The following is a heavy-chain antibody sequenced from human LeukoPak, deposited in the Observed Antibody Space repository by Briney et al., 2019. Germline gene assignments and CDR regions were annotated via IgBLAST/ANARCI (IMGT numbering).Heavy chain of an antibody. J-gene: IGHJ6*02. CDR1: GYTFTSYA. D-gene: IGHD6-6*01. CDR3: ARGVIAARKHYYYYYGMDV. Sequence: ASVKVSCKASGYTFTSYAMHWVRQAPGQRLEWMGWINAGNGNTKYSQKFQGRVTITRDTSASTAYMELSSLRSEDTAVYYCARGVIAARKHYYYYYGMDVWGQGTTVTVSS. CDR2: INAGNGNT. V-gene: IGHV1-3*01.